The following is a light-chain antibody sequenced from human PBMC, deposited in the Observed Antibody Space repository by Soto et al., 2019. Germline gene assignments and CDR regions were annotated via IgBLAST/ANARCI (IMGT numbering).Light chain of an antibody. CDR3: QSYDSSLSVV. CDR1: SSNIGAGYH. V-gene: IGLV1-40*01. Sequence: QSVLAQPPSVSGAPGQRVTISCTGSSSNIGAGYHVHWYQQLPGTAPKLLIYVNSNRPSGVPDRFSGSKSGTSASLAITGLQAEDEADYCCQSYDSSLSVVFGGGTKLTVL. J-gene: IGLJ2*01. CDR2: VNS.